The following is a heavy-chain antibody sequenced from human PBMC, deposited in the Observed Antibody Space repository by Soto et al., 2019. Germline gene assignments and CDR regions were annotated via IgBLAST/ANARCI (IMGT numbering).Heavy chain of an antibody. D-gene: IGHD2-2*01. CDR3: ARVVVPAAPGWFDP. CDR2: INSDGSST. V-gene: IGHV3-74*01. Sequence: WGSLRLSCAASGFTFSSYWMHWVRQAPGKGLVWVSRINSDGSSTSYADSVKGRFTISRDNAKNTLYLQMNSLRAEDTAVYYCARVVVPAAPGWFDPWGQGTLVTVSS. J-gene: IGHJ5*02. CDR1: GFTFSSYW.